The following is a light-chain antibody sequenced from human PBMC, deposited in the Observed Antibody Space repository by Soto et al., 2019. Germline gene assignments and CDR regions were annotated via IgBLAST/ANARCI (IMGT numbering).Light chain of an antibody. V-gene: IGKV1-39*01. Sequence: DIQMTQSPSSLSASVGDIVTITCRASQSISSYLNWYQQKQGKAPKLLIYAASSLQSGVPSRFSGCRSETDFTLTISSVQPEEFATYYCQQSYSTPRTFGQGTKVEIK. J-gene: IGKJ1*01. CDR2: AAS. CDR1: QSISSY. CDR3: QQSYSTPRT.